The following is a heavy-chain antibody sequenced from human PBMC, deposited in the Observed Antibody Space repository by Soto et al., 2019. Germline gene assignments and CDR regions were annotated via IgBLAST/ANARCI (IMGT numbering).Heavy chain of an antibody. D-gene: IGHD6-13*01. Sequence: GGSLRLSCAASGFTFSSYSMNWVRQAPGKGLEWVSYISSSSSTIYYADSVKGRFTISRDNAKNSLYLQMNSLRDEDTAVYYCAREGGGSSWYRFENWFDPWGQGTLVTVSS. J-gene: IGHJ5*02. CDR1: GFTFSSYS. CDR2: ISSSSSTI. CDR3: AREGGGSSWYRFENWFDP. V-gene: IGHV3-48*02.